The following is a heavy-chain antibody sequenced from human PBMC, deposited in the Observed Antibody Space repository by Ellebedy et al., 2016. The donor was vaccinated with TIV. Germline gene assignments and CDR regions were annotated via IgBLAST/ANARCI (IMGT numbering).Heavy chain of an antibody. CDR3: ARVGSGSYYFDY. CDR2: INWNGGST. V-gene: IGHV3-20*03. Sequence: GGSLRLSXAASGFTFDDYGMSWVRQAPGKGLEWVSGINWNGGSTGYADSVKDRFTISRDNAKNSLYLQMNSLRAEDTALYYCARVGSGSYYFDYWGQGTLVTVSS. D-gene: IGHD1-26*01. CDR1: GFTFDDYG. J-gene: IGHJ4*02.